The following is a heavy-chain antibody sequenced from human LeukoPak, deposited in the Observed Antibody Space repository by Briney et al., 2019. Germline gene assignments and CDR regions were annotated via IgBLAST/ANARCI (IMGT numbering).Heavy chain of an antibody. CDR2: IYYSGST. J-gene: IGHJ3*02. V-gene: IGHV4-31*03. D-gene: IGHD5-24*01. CDR3: ATPSWSRDGYVGAFDI. Sequence: PSETLSLTCTVSGGSISSGGYYWSWIRQHPGKGLEWIGYIYYSGSTYYNPSLKSRVTISLDTSKNQFSLRLSSVTAADTAVYYCATPSWSRDGYVGAFDIWGQGTMVTVSS. CDR1: GGSISSGGYY.